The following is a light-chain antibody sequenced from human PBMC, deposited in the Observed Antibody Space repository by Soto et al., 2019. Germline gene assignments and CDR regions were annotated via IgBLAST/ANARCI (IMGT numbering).Light chain of an antibody. V-gene: IGKV1-5*03. CDR1: QSLNSW. CDR3: QKYNTYT. J-gene: IGKJ2*01. CDR2: KTS. Sequence: DIQMTQSPSSLSASVGDRVSITCRASQSLNSWLAWYQQKPGKAPKLLIYKTSTLESGVPSRFSGSGSGTEFTLTISNLQPDDFATYYCQKYNTYTFGQRTKVDMK.